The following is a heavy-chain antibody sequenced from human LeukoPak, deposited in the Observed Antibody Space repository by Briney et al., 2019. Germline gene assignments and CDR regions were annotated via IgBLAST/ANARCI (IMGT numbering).Heavy chain of an antibody. D-gene: IGHD6-19*01. CDR2: IYPGDSET. V-gene: IGHV5-51*01. Sequence: GESLKIPWKGSGYRFTSYWIAWVRPMPGKGLEWMGIIYPGDSETIYSPSFQGQVTISADKSISTAYQQWSSLKASDTAMYYCARLSRAVLTYGMDVWGKGTTVTVSS. CDR3: ARLSRAVLTYGMDV. J-gene: IGHJ6*04. CDR1: GYRFTSYW.